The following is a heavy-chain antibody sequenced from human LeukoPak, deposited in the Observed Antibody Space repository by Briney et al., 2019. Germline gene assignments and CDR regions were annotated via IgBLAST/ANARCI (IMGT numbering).Heavy chain of an antibody. D-gene: IGHD3-22*01. CDR3: AKLLTSRYYSTLHYYGMDV. CDR2: VSASAANR. Sequence: GGSLRLSCAASGFSFSSHAMTWVRQAPGKGLEWVSTVSASAANRYYADSVQGRFTISRDNSKNTLSLQVNSLRVEDTAVYFCAKLLTSRYYSTLHYYGMDVWGQGTTVTVSS. CDR1: GFSFSSHA. J-gene: IGHJ6*02. V-gene: IGHV3-23*01.